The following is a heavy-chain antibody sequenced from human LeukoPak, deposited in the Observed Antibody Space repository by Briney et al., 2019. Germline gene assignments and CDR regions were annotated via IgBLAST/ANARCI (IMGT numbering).Heavy chain of an antibody. V-gene: IGHV1-2*06. CDR3: ARASYYYDSSGYYPLDY. Sequence: ASVKVSCKASGYSFTGYYMHWVRQAPGQGLEWMGRINPNSGCTNYAQKFQGRVTMTRDTSISTAYMELSRLRSDDTAVYYCARASYYYDSSGYYPLDYWGQGTLVTVSS. CDR2: INPNSGCT. CDR1: GYSFTGYY. D-gene: IGHD3-22*01. J-gene: IGHJ4*02.